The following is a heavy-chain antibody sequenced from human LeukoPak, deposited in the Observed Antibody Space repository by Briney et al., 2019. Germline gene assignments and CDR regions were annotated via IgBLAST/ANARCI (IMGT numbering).Heavy chain of an antibody. D-gene: IGHD3-22*01. CDR1: GYTFTGYY. J-gene: IGHJ4*02. CDR2: INPNSGGT. Sequence: GASVKVSCKASGYTFTGYYMHWVRQAPGQGLEWMGWINPNSGGTNYAQKFQGRVTMTRDTSISTAYMELSSLGSDDTAVYYCARAIVGSGYVTDYWGQGTLVTVSS. V-gene: IGHV1-2*02. CDR3: ARAIVGSGYVTDY.